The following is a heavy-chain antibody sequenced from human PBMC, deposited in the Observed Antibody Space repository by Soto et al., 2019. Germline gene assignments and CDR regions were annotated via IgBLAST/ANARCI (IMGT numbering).Heavy chain of an antibody. Sequence: SVKVSCKASGYTFSRYAIHWVRQAPGQRLEWMGWINAGNGNTKYSQKFEGRVTLTTDTSANTVYMELSSLRFEDTALYYCARDQQFRNWFDSWGQGTLVTVSS. CDR3: ARDQQFRNWFDS. D-gene: IGHD6-13*01. CDR1: GYTFSRYA. J-gene: IGHJ5*01. V-gene: IGHV1-3*01. CDR2: INAGNGNT.